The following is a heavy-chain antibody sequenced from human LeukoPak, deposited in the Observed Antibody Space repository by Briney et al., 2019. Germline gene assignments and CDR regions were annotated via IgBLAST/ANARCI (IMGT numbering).Heavy chain of an antibody. D-gene: IGHD3-16*01. Sequence: PGGSLRLSCAASGFTLSSYAMSWVRQAPGKGLEWVSAISGSGGSTYYADSVKGRFTISRDNSKNTLYLQMNSLRAEDTAVYYCAKGLVPASPLGYYFDYWGQGTLVTVSS. CDR2: ISGSGGST. CDR3: AKGLVPASPLGYYFDY. V-gene: IGHV3-23*01. J-gene: IGHJ4*02. CDR1: GFTLSSYA.